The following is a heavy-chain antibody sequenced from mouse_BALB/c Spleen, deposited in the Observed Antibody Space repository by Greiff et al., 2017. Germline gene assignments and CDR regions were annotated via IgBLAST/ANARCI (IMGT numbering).Heavy chain of an antibody. J-gene: IGHJ3*01. V-gene: IGHV1-54*01. Sequence: QVQLQQSGAELVRPGTSVKVSCKASGYAFTNYLIEWVKQRPGQGLEWIGVINPGSGGTNYNEKFKGKATLTADKSSSTAYMQLSSLTSDDSAVYFCARDPLLAYWGQGTLVTVSA. CDR2: INPGSGGT. D-gene: IGHD1-1*01. CDR1: GYAFTNYL. CDR3: ARDPLLAY.